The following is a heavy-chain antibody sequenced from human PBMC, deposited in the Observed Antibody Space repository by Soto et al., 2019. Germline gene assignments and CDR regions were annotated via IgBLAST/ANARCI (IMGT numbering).Heavy chain of an antibody. D-gene: IGHD6-6*01. J-gene: IGHJ4*02. CDR2: IYYSGST. V-gene: IGHV4-31*02. CDR1: GGSIGSGGYY. CDR3: AREVGSSSAVYFDY. Sequence: SETLSLTCTVSGGSIGSGGYYWSWIRQHPGKGLEWIGYIYYSGSTYYNPSLKSRVTISVDTSKNQFSLKLSSVTAADTAVYYCAREVGSSSAVYFDYWGQGTLVTVSS.